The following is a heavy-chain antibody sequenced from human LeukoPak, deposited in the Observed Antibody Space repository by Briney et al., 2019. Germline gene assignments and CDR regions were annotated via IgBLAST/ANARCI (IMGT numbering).Heavy chain of an antibody. Sequence: GGSLRLSCAASGFTFSSYGMHWVRQAPGKGLEWVAVIWYDGSNKYYADSVKGRFTISRDNSKNTLYLQMNSLRAEDTAVYYCAKADSPYYYDSSDDYWGQGTLVTVSS. D-gene: IGHD3-22*01. CDR3: AKADSPYYYDSSDDY. V-gene: IGHV3-33*06. J-gene: IGHJ4*02. CDR1: GFTFSSYG. CDR2: IWYDGSNK.